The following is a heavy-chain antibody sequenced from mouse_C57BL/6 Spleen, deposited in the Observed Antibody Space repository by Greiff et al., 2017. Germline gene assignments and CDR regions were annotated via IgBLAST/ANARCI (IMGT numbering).Heavy chain of an antibody. CDR3: ARDYYEGAMDY. V-gene: IGHV5-4*01. J-gene: IGHJ4*01. Sequence: EVKLMESGGGLVKPGGSLKLSCAASGFTFSSYAMSWVRQTPEKRLEWVATISDGGSYTYYPDNVKGRFTISRDNAKNNLYLQMSHLKSEDTAMYYCARDYYEGAMDYWGQGTSVTVSS. CDR1: GFTFSSYA. CDR2: ISDGGSYT. D-gene: IGHD1-1*01.